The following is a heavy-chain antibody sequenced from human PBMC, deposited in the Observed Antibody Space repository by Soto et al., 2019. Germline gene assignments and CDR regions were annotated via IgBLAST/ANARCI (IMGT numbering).Heavy chain of an antibody. CDR3: ANSYGDYVSY. Sequence: QLQLQESGPGLVKPSETLSLTCTVSGGSISSSTYYWGWIRQPPGKGLEWIGSIYYSGSTYYNPYLTSRVTISVDTSKDQFSLKLSSVTAADTAVYYCANSYGDYVSYWGQGTLVTVSS. CDR1: GGSISSSTYY. D-gene: IGHD4-17*01. V-gene: IGHV4-39*01. CDR2: IYYSGST. J-gene: IGHJ4*02.